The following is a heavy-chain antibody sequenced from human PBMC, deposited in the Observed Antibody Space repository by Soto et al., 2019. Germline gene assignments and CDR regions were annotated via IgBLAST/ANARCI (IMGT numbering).Heavy chain of an antibody. D-gene: IGHD6-19*01. J-gene: IGHJ5*02. V-gene: IGHV4-39*01. Sequence: QLQLQESGPGLVKPSETLSLTCTVSGGSISSSSYYWGWIRQPPGKGLEWIGSIYYSGSTYYNPSLKSRVTISVDTSKNQFSLKLSSVTAADTAVYYCARHTRGQWLAPTHWFDPWGQGTLVTVSS. CDR2: IYYSGST. CDR1: GGSISSSSYY. CDR3: ARHTRGQWLAPTHWFDP.